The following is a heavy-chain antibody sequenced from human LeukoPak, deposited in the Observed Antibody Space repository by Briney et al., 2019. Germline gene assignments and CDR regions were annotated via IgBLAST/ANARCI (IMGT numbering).Heavy chain of an antibody. Sequence: GGSQRLSCAATRFTFSRYAMSWVRQAPGKGLEWVSAVNNKGNNKYYADSVKGRFTISRDNSKNTLYLQMDSLRAEDTAVYYCAKDVRGGPILGAGSVDFWGQGTLVTVSS. CDR3: AKDVRGGPILGAGSVDF. J-gene: IGHJ4*02. V-gene: IGHV3-23*05. CDR1: RFTFSRYA. CDR2: VNNKGNNK. D-gene: IGHD1-26*01.